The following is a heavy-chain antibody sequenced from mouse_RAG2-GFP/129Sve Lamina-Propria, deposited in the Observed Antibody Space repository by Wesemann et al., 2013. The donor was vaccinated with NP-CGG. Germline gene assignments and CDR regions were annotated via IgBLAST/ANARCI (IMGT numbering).Heavy chain of an antibody. D-gene: IGHD4-1*01. CDR3: AGVSVNWDVGYFDV. J-gene: IGHJ1*03. CDR1: SGYY. Sequence: SGYYWIWIRQSPGKPLEWMGYITHSGETFYNPSLQSPISITRETSKNQFFLQLNSVTTEDTAMYYCAGVSVNWDVGYFDVWGTGTTVTVSS. CDR2: ITHSGET. V-gene: IGHV12-3*01.